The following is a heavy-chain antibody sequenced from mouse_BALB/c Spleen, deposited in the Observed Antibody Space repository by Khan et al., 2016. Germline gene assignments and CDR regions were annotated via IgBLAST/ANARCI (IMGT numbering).Heavy chain of an antibody. D-gene: IGHD2-1*01. J-gene: IGHJ2*01. CDR2: IDPENGAT. V-gene: IGHV14-4*02. CDR3: NAVYYGNYIYFDY. CDR1: GFNIKDYY. Sequence: VRLQQSGAELVRSGASVRLSCTASGFNIKDYYIHWVKQRPEQGLEWIGWIDPENGATEYAPKFQGKATMTADTYSHQAYLHHSRQTSADTAVYYCNAVYYGNYIYFDYWGQGTPLTVSA.